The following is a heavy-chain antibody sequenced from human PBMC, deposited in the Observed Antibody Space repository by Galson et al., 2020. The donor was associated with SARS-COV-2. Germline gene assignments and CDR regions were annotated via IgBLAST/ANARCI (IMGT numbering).Heavy chain of an antibody. CDR1: GFTFSNYW. J-gene: IGHJ4*02. CDR2: INQDGSAK. Sequence: GGSLRLSCVAYGFTFSNYWKGWVRQAPGKGLECVANINQDGSAKYYVDSVKGQFTISRDNAKNSLYLQMNIRRAEDTAVYYCARLVQHTSDYWGQGTLVTVSS. V-gene: IGHV3-7*01. CDR3: ARLVQHTSDY. D-gene: IGHD2-2*01.